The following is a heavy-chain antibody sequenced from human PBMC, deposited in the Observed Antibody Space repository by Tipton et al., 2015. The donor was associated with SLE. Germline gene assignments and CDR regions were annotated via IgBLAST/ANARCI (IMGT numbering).Heavy chain of an antibody. J-gene: IGHJ4*02. Sequence: RSLRLSCAASGFTFSSYAMNWVRQAPGKGLEWVSGISWNSGSIGYADSVKGRFTISRDNAKNSLYLQMNSLRAEDTALYYCAKDAASGWFGDSRFDYWGQGTLVTVSS. CDR1: GFTFSSYA. D-gene: IGHD3-10*01. V-gene: IGHV3-9*01. CDR3: AKDAASGWFGDSRFDY. CDR2: ISWNSGSI.